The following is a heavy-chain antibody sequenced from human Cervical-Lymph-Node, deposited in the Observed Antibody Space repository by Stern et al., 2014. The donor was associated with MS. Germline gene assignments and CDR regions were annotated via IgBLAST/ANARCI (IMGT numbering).Heavy chain of an antibody. CDR2: IWYDGSNK. D-gene: IGHD4-17*01. CDR3: AREGRTTSEFYYFDY. V-gene: IGHV3-33*01. CDR1: GFTFSSYG. Sequence: MQLVESGGGVVQPGRSLRLSCAASGFTFSSYGMHWVRQAPGKGLEWVAVIWYDGSNKYYADSVKGRFTISSDNSKNTLYLQMNSLRAEDTAVYYCAREGRTTSEFYYFDYWGQGTLVTVSS. J-gene: IGHJ4*02.